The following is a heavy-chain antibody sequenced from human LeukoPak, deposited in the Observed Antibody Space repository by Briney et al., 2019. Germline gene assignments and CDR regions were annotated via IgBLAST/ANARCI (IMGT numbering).Heavy chain of an antibody. CDR3: ARVALLWFGEVGAWFDP. Sequence: SETLSLTCTVSGGSISSGDYYWSWIRQPPGKGLEWIGYIYYSGSTYYNPSLKSRVTISVDTSKNQFSLKLSSVTAADTAVYYCARVALLWFGEVGAWFDPWGQGTLVTVSS. V-gene: IGHV4-30-4*01. D-gene: IGHD3-10*01. CDR2: IYYSGST. J-gene: IGHJ5*02. CDR1: GGSISSGDYY.